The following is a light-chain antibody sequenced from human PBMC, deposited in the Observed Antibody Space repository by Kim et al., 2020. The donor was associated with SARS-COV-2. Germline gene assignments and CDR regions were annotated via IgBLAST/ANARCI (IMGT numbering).Light chain of an antibody. CDR3: CSYAGTYNFV. CDR2: DVS. V-gene: IGLV2-11*01. CDR1: SSDVGDYDY. J-gene: IGLJ3*02. Sequence: QSALTQPRSVSGSPGQSVTISCTGTSSDVGDYDYVSWYQHHPGKAPKLMIYDVSERPSGVPDRFSASKSGNTAFLTISGLQAEDEAEYYCCSYAGTYNFVFGGGTQLTVL.